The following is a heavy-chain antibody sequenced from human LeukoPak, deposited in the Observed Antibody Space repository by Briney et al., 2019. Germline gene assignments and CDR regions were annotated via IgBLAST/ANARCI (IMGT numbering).Heavy chain of an antibody. V-gene: IGHV4-59*08. Sequence: KPGGSLRLSCAASGFTFSSYAMHWVRQAPGKGLEWIGYVSYSGSTNYSPSLKSRVTISVDTSKNQFSLKLTSVTAADTAVYYCARLGALELVGPDYYYYGLDVWGQATTVTVSS. CDR2: VSYSGST. J-gene: IGHJ6*02. D-gene: IGHD1-7*01. CDR3: ARLGALELVGPDYYYYGLDV. CDR1: GFTFSSYA.